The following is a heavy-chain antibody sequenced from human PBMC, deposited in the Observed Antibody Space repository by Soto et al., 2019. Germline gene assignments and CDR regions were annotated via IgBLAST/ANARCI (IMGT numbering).Heavy chain of an antibody. D-gene: IGHD3-16*01. CDR1: CGSTSSSIFY. J-gene: IGHJ4*02. CDR3: ERLVYTWTGVEF. V-gene: IGHV4-39*01. CDR2: VYYTGST. Sequence: SETLSRTCTVSCGSTSSSIFYCGWIRQPPGKGLELIGSVYYTGSTYHNPSLKSRVTISVDTSKNQFSLNLGSVTAADTGVYDCERLVYTWTGVEFWGQGTLVTVSS.